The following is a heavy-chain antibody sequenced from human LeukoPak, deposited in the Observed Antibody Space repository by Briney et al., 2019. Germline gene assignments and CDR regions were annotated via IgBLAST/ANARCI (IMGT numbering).Heavy chain of an antibody. Sequence: GGSLRLSCAASGFTFSSYAMSWVRQAPGKGLEWVSTIAASDGSTYYADSVKGRFTISRDNSKNTLYLQVNGLRPEDTAVYFCAKTQPYSYYYGMDVRGQGTTVTVSS. CDR3: AKTQPYSYYYGMDV. J-gene: IGHJ6*02. CDR1: GFTFSSYA. V-gene: IGHV3-23*01. CDR2: IAASDGST.